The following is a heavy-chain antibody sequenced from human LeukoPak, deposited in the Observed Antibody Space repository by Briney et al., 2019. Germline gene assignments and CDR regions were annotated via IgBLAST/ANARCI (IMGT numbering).Heavy chain of an antibody. CDR1: GGSISSYY. CDR3: AKTVAGYWYFDL. Sequence: SETLSLTCTVSGGSISSYYWSWIRQPPGKGLEWIGYIYYSGSTNYNPSLKSRVTISVDTSKNQFSLKLSSVTAADTAGYYCAKTVAGYWYFDLWGRGTLVTVSS. CDR2: IYYSGST. D-gene: IGHD6-19*01. V-gene: IGHV4-59*01. J-gene: IGHJ2*01.